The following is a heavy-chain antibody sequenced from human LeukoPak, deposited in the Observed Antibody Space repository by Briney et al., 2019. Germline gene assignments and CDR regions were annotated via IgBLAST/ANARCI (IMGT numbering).Heavy chain of an antibody. CDR3: ATRGYCSSTSCQRGAFDI. Sequence: GESLKISCKGSGYIFTSYWIGWVRQMPGKGLEWMGIIYPGDSDTKYSPSFQGQVTISADKSISTAYLQWSSLKASDTAMYYCATRGYCSSTSCQRGAFDIWGQGTMVTVSS. CDR1: GYIFTSYW. CDR2: IYPGDSDT. D-gene: IGHD2-2*01. V-gene: IGHV5-51*01. J-gene: IGHJ3*02.